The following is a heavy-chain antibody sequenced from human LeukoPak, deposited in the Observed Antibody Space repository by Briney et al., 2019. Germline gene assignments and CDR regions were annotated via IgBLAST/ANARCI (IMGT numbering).Heavy chain of an antibody. V-gene: IGHV4-39*01. CDR1: GGSISSSSYY. CDR2: IYYSGST. D-gene: IGHD3-22*01. CDR3: ARPYDSSGSLGY. Sequence: SKTLSLTCTVSGGSISSSSYYWGWIRQPPGKGLEWIGSIYYSGSTYYNPSLKSRVTISVDTSKNQFSLKLSSVTAADTAVYYCARPYDSSGSLGYWGQGTLVTVSS. J-gene: IGHJ4*02.